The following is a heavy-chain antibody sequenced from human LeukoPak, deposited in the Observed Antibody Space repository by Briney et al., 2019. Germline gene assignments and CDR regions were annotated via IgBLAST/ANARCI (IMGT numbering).Heavy chain of an antibody. D-gene: IGHD3-3*01. CDR3: ARDYDFWSGYYDQDYYYYMDV. CDR1: GYTFTGYY. CDR2: INPNSGGT. V-gene: IGHV1-2*02. J-gene: IGHJ6*03. Sequence: ASVKVSCKASGYTFTGYYMHWVRQAPGQGLEWMEWINPNSGGTNYAQKFQGRVTMTRDTSISTAYMELSRLRSDDTAVYYCARDYDFWSGYYDQDYYYYMDVWGKGTTVTVSS.